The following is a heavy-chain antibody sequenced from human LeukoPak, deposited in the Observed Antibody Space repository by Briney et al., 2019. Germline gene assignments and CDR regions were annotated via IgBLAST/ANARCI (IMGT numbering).Heavy chain of an antibody. V-gene: IGHV4-59*01. CDR2: IYYSGST. J-gene: IGHJ4*02. CDR3: ARVEGYCSSTSCYAVKGFDY. CDR1: GGSISSYY. Sequence: SETLSLTCTVSGGSISSYYWSWIRQPPGKGLEWIGYIYYSGSTNYNPSLKSRVTISVDTSKNQFSLKLSSVTAADTAVYYCARVEGYCSSTSCYAVKGFDYWGQGTLVTVSS. D-gene: IGHD2-2*01.